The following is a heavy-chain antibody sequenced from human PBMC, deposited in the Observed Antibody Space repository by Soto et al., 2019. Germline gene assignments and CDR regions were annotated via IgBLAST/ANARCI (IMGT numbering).Heavy chain of an antibody. CDR3: AMPLQYDSSGYTSSNWFDP. D-gene: IGHD3-22*01. CDR1: GFTFSSYA. CDR2: ISYDGSNK. J-gene: IGHJ5*02. Sequence: QVQLVESGGGVVQPGRSLRLSCAASGFTFSSYAMHWVRQAPGKGLEWVAVISYDGSNKYYADSVKGRFTISRDNSKNTLSLQMNSLRAEDTAVYYCAMPLQYDSSGYTSSNWFDPWGQGTLVAVSS. V-gene: IGHV3-30-3*01.